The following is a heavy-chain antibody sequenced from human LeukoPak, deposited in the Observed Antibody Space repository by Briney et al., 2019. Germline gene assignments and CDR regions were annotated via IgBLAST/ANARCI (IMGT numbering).Heavy chain of an antibody. V-gene: IGHV4-30-4*01. Sequence: KPSETLSLTCTVSGGSISSGDYHWSWIRQPPGKGLEWIGYIYYSGSTYYNPSLKSRVTISVDTSKNQFSLKLSSVTAADTAVYYCATPYYYDSSGYYGAFDIWGQGTMVTVSS. CDR3: ATPYYYDSSGYYGAFDI. CDR2: IYYSGST. CDR1: GGSISSGDYH. J-gene: IGHJ3*02. D-gene: IGHD3-22*01.